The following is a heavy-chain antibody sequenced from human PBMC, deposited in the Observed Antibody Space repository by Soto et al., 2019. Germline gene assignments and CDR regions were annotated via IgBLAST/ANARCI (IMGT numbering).Heavy chain of an antibody. V-gene: IGHV4-4*02. CDR1: GGSISSSNW. CDR2: IHHSGST. J-gene: IGHJ4*02. D-gene: IGHD6-19*01. CDR3: ARIAVDDTSFDY. Sequence: PSETLSLTCAVSGGSISSSNWWSWVRQPPGKGLEWIGEIHHSGSTYYNPSLKSRVTISVDRSKNQFSLKLSSVTAADTAVYYCARIAVDDTSFDYWGQGTLXTV.